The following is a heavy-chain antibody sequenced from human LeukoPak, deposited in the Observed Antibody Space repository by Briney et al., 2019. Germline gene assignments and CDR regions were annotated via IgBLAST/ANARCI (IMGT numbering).Heavy chain of an antibody. J-gene: IGHJ4*02. CDR1: GGSISSYY. CDR2: IYYSGST. Sequence: SETLSLTCTVSGGSISSYYWSWIRQPPGKGLEWIGYIYYSGSTNYNPSLKSRVTISVDTSKNQFSLKLSSVTAADTAVYYCARVHTMGYYFDYWGQGTLVTVPS. D-gene: IGHD3-3*01. V-gene: IGHV4-59*01. CDR3: ARVHTMGYYFDY.